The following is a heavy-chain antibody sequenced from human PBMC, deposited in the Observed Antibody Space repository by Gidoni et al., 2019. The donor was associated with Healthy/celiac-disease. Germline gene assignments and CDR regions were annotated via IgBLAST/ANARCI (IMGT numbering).Heavy chain of an antibody. V-gene: IGHV4-34*01. D-gene: IGHD5-18*01. CDR1: GGSFRGYY. J-gene: IGHJ4*02. Sequence: QVQLQQWGAGLLKPSETLSLTCAVYGGSFRGYYWSWIRQPPGKGLEWIGEINHSGSTNYNPSLKSRVTISVDTSKNQFSLKLSSVTAADTAVYYCARGVGYGYGYWGQGTLVTVSS. CDR3: ARGVGYGYGY. CDR2: INHSGST.